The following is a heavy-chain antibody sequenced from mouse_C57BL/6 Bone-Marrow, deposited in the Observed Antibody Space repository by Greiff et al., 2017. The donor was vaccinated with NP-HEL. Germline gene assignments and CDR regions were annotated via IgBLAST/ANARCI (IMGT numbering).Heavy chain of an antibody. CDR3: AIQRGTTVAMDY. Sequence: GGLVPPGGSLSLSCAPSGFTFTDYYPSWVRQPPGKALAWLGFIRNKAHGYTTEYSAYVKGRFTISRDDSQSILYLQMNALRAEDSATYYSAIQRGTTVAMDYWGQGTSVTVSS. CDR1: GFTFTDYY. D-gene: IGHD1-1*01. J-gene: IGHJ4*01. V-gene: IGHV7-3*01. CDR2: IRNKAHGYTT.